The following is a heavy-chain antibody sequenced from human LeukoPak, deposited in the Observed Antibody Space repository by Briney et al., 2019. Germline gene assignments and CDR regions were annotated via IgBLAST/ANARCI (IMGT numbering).Heavy chain of an antibody. J-gene: IGHJ4*02. CDR3: AREVGAGPLV. D-gene: IGHD1-26*01. CDR2: IYTSGST. CDR1: GGSISSGSYY. V-gene: IGHV4-61*02. Sequence: QTLSLTCTVSGGSISSGSYYWSWIRQPAGRGLEWIVRIYTSGSTNYTPSLKRRVTISVHTSKNQFSLKLSFVTAADTAVYYCAREVGAGPLVWGQGTLVTVSS.